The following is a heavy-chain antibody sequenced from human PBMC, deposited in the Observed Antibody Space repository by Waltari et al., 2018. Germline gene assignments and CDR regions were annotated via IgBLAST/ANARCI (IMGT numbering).Heavy chain of an antibody. CDR1: GYTFPSHW. D-gene: IGHD6-19*01. V-gene: IGHV1-46*01. CDR3: ARDNSYTRERSGWWFDP. CDR2: INPNGGDT. Sequence: QVQLVQSGAEVKKPGASVKVSCKVSGYTFPSHWMHWVRQAHGQGPEWMGVINPNGGDTMYAQQKFQGRLTMTRDTSTSTDYMELSSLRSEDTAIYYCARDNSYTRERSGWWFDPWGPGTLVTVSS. J-gene: IGHJ5*02.